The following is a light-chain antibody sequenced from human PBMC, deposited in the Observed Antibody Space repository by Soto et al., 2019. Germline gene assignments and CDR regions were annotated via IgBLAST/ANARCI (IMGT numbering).Light chain of an antibody. CDR1: QSVSTD. CDR2: GAS. CDR3: QQYKNWPQT. V-gene: IGKV3D-15*01. J-gene: IGKJ1*01. Sequence: IVMTQSPATLSVSLGERANLSCRASQSVSTDLAWYQQKPGQAPRFLIYGASSRATGIPDRFSGSGSGTEFTLTISSLQSEDFAAYYCQQYKNWPQTFGQGTKVDI.